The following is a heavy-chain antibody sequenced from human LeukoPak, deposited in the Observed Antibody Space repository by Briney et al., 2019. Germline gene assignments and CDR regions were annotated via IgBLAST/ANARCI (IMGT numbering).Heavy chain of an antibody. V-gene: IGHV4-61*02. CDR2: IYTSGST. CDR3: ARDSEGGGDSTGIWYYYYYMDV. J-gene: IGHJ6*03. CDR1: GGSISSGSYY. Sequence: SETLSLTCTVSGGSISSGSYYWSWIRQPAGKGLEWIGRIYTSGSTNYNPSLKSRVTISVDTSKNQFSLKLSSVTAADTAVYYCARDSEGGGDSTGIWYYYYYMDVWGKGTTVTISS. D-gene: IGHD4-17*01.